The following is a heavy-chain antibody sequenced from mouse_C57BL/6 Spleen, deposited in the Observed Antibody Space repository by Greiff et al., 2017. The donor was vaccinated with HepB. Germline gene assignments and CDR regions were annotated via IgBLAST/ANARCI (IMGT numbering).Heavy chain of an antibody. CDR1: GFTFTDYY. CDR3: ARDYYGSSPFDY. CDR2: IRNKANGYTT. D-gene: IGHD1-1*01. J-gene: IGHJ2*01. Sequence: DVHLVESGGGLVQPGGSLSLSCAASGFTFTDYYMSWVRQPPGKALEWLGFIRNKANGYTTEYSASVKGRFTISRDNSQSILYLQMNALRAEDSATYYCARDYYGSSPFDYWGQGTTLTVSS. V-gene: IGHV7-3*01.